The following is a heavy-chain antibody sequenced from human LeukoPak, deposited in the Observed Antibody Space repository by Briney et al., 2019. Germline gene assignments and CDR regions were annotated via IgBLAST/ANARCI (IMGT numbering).Heavy chain of an antibody. D-gene: IGHD6-13*01. CDR3: AREDKDGGSWYPHWFDP. CDR2: IYYSGST. Sequence: SETLSLTCTVSGGSISGYYWSWIRQPPGKGLEWIGHIYYSGSTNYNPSLKSRVTISADTSKNQFSLKLWSVTAADTAVYFCAREDKDGGSWYPHWFDPWGQGTLVTVSS. CDR1: GGSISGYY. J-gene: IGHJ5*02. V-gene: IGHV4-59*01.